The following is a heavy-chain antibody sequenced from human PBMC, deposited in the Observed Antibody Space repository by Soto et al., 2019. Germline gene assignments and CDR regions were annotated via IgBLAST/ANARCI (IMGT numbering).Heavy chain of an antibody. Sequence: KPSETLSLTCNVSGGAIPGYYWNWIRQPPGKGLEWIGYVYFSGSTKYNPSLKSRVTILVDMSKNQFSLRLTSVTSADTAAYYCSRERGAVASTADAFDIWGQGTMVTVSS. CDR1: GGAIPGYY. CDR3: SRERGAVASTADAFDI. J-gene: IGHJ3*02. D-gene: IGHD6-19*01. CDR2: VYFSGST. V-gene: IGHV4-59*01.